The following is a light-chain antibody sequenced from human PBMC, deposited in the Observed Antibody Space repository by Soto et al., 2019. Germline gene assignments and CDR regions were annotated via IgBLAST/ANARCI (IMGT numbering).Light chain of an antibody. V-gene: IGKV1-5*01. J-gene: IGKJ1*01. CDR2: DAS. CDR3: QQYSTYTWT. Sequence: DIQVTQSPSTLSASEGDRVTITCRASQSISSWLAWYQQKPGKAPKLLIYDASTLESGVPSTFSGSGSGTEFTLTISSLQPGDFATYYCQQYSTYTWTFGQGTKVDIK. CDR1: QSISSW.